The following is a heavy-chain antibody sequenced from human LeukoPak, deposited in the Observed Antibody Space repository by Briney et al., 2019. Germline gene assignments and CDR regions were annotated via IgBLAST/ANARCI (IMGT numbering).Heavy chain of an antibody. CDR2: IHHSGNT. CDR3: VRWQYCGGNCYFSAFDI. CDR1: GASINNYY. V-gene: IGHV4-59*01. J-gene: IGHJ3*02. Sequence: SETLSLTCTVSGASINNYYWSWIRQSPGKGLEWVGYIHHSGNTNSNPPLKSRVTISVDTPKNQFSLKLSSVTAADTAVYYCVRWQYCGGNCYFSAFDIWGQGTMVTVSS. D-gene: IGHD2-21*01.